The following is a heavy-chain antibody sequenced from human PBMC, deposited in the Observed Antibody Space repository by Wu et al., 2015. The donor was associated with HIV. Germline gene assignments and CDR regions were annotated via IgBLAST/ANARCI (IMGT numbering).Heavy chain of an antibody. CDR1: GYTFTKNS. CDR2: INPNSGDT. J-gene: IGHJ4*02. D-gene: IGHD3-22*01. CDR3: AREYYYDSIGYYYEDL. V-gene: IGHV1-2*02. Sequence: QVQLVQSEAEVKKPGASVKVSCKTSGYTFTKNSFHWVRQGPGQGLEWLGWINPNSGDTLYAQKFRGRITLTTDTSINTAYMELRTLRSDDTAVYYCAREYYYDSIGYYYEDLWGQGTLVTVSS.